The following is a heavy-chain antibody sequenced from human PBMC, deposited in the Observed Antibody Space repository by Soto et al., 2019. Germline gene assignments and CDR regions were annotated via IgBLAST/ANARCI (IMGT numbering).Heavy chain of an antibody. J-gene: IGHJ4*02. Sequence: GGALRLACPASGFTFSSYGMHWVRQSPGKGLERVAVIWYDGSNKYYADSVKGRFTISRDNSKNTLYLQMNSLRAEDTAVYYCARGADIVVVPAATFPDYFDYWGQGTLVTVSS. CDR3: ARGADIVVVPAATFPDYFDY. CDR1: GFTFSSYG. CDR2: IWYDGSNK. V-gene: IGHV3-33*01. D-gene: IGHD2-2*01.